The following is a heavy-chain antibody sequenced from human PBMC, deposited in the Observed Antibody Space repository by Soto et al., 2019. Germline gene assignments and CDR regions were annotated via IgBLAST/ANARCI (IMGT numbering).Heavy chain of an antibody. CDR2: LCYSGNA. D-gene: IGHD6-19*01. V-gene: IGHV4-61*01. CDR1: GDSVSSGSKC. CDR3: ARSGGGSGWL. Sequence: SSETLSLTCTVSGDSVSSGSKCWSWIRQPPGKALEWIAYLCYSGNANYNPSLKSRVTISRDTSRNQFSLRMTSVTADDTAVYFCARSGGGSGWLGGQGTLVTVSS. J-gene: IGHJ4*02.